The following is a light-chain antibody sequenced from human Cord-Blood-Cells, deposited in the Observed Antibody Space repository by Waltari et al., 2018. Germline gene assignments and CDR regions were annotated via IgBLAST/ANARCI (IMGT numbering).Light chain of an antibody. Sequence: QAVLTQPSSLSASPGASASLTCTLRSGLHVGTYSIYWYQQKPGSPPQYLLRYKSDSDKQQGSGVPSRFSGSKDASANAGILLISGLQSEDEADYYCMIWHSSAWVFGGGTKLTVL. V-gene: IGLV5-45*02. J-gene: IGLJ3*02. CDR1: SGLHVGTYS. CDR3: MIWHSSAWV. CDR2: YKSDSDK.